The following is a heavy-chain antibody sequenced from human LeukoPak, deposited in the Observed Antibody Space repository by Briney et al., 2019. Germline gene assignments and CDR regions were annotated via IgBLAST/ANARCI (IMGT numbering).Heavy chain of an antibody. V-gene: IGHV1-18*04. J-gene: IGHJ4*02. CDR2: IIPILGIA. D-gene: IGHD5-12*01. CDR1: GYTFTGYY. Sequence: ASVKVSCKASGYTFTGYYMHWVRQAPGQGLEWMGRIIPILGIANYAQKLQGRVTMTTDTSTSTAYMELRSLRSDDTAVYYCARDRRMVATVLYYWGQGTLVTVSS. CDR3: ARDRRMVATVLYY.